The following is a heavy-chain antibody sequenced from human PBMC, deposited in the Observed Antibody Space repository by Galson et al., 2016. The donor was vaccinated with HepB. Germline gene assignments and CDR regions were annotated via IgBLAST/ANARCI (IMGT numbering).Heavy chain of an antibody. CDR1: GFSFSDYG. CDR2: IYYDGSDK. CDR3: ARDLRASWRVLGTPDY. D-gene: IGHD1-14*01. Sequence: SLRLSCAASGFSFSDYGMHWVRQAPGKGLDWVAVIYYDGSDKYYADSVKGRFTISRDNSKNTVYLQTNSLGADDTAVYYCARDLRASWRVLGTPDYWGQGTQVTVSS. J-gene: IGHJ4*02. V-gene: IGHV3-33*01.